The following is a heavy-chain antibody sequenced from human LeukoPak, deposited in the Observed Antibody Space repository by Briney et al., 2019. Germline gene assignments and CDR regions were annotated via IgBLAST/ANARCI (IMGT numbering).Heavy chain of an antibody. CDR3: ARVRLGFDF. Sequence: SQTLSLTCTVSGGSISNGDYYWSWIRQPPGKGLEWIGYIYYTGSTYYNPSLKSRVTISVDTSKNQFSLNLRSVTAADTAVYYCARVRLGFDFWGQGTLVTVSS. D-gene: IGHD3-16*01. CDR1: GGSISNGDYY. V-gene: IGHV4-30-4*01. CDR2: IYYTGST. J-gene: IGHJ4*02.